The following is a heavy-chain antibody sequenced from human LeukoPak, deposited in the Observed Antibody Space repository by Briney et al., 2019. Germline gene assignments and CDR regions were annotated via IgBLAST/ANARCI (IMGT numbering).Heavy chain of an antibody. CDR2: IGSSSEST. CDR3: AKITGGGMDV. CDR1: GFTVSSNY. Sequence: GGSLRLSCAASGFTVSSNYMSWVRQAPGKGLEWVSSIGSSSESTYYADSVKGRFTISRDNSRNTLYLQMNSLRGEDTAVYYCAKITGGGMDVWGQGTTVTVSS. D-gene: IGHD7-27*01. J-gene: IGHJ6*02. V-gene: IGHV3-23*01.